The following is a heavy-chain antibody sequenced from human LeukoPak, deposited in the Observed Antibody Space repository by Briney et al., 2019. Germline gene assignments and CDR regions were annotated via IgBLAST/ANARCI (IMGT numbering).Heavy chain of an antibody. CDR1: GGSIGGYT. J-gene: IGHJ4*02. CDR2: SGDVGNT. Sequence: SETLSLTCSVSGGSIGGYTWAWIRQPAGKGLEWLGRSGDVGNTGYNPSAESRITVSIDKSRNRVSLKLNSVTAADTAVYYCARAARRPDGWTGGSYLWGQGGPVTASS. D-gene: IGHD1-14*01. CDR3: ARAARRPDGWTGGSYL. V-gene: IGHV4-4*07.